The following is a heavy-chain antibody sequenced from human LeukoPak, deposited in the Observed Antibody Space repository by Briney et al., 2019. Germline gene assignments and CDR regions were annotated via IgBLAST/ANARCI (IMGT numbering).Heavy chain of an antibody. CDR2: IYYSGNT. D-gene: IGHD2-2*01. CDR1: GGSINSSSYY. CDR3: ARGDCSSTICYSPMDV. V-gene: IGHV4-39*07. J-gene: IGHJ6*03. Sequence: SETLSLTCTVSGGSINSSSYYWGWIRQPPGKGLEWIGSIYYSGNTYYNPSLKSRVTISVHSSKNQFSLKVRSVTAADTAVYYCARGDCSSTICYSPMDVWGKGTTVTVSS.